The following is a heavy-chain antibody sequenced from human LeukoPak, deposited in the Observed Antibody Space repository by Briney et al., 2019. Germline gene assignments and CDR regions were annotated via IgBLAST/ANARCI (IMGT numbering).Heavy chain of an antibody. Sequence: ASVKVSCKASGYTFTSYYLHWVRQAPGQGLEWMGIINPSGGSTSYAQKFQDRVTMTRDRSTSTVYMELSSLRSDDTAVYYCARYSSGSLDYWGQGTLVTVSS. CDR2: INPSGGST. D-gene: IGHD6-19*01. J-gene: IGHJ4*02. CDR1: GYTFTSYY. V-gene: IGHV1-46*01. CDR3: ARYSSGSLDY.